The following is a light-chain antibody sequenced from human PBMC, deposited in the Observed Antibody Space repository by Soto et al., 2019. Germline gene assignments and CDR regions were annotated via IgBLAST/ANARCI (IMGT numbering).Light chain of an antibody. V-gene: IGKV3-11*01. J-gene: IGKJ4*01. CDR1: QSVSSY. Sequence: EIVLTQSPATLSLSPGERATLSCRASQSVSSYLAWYQQKPGQAPRLLIYDASNRATGIPARFSGSGSGTXFTLXXXSLXXEXFXXYYCQQRSNWPLTFGGGTKVEIK. CDR3: QQRSNWPLT. CDR2: DAS.